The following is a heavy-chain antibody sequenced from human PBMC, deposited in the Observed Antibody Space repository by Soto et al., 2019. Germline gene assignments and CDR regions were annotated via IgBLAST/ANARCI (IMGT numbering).Heavy chain of an antibody. J-gene: IGHJ4*02. D-gene: IGHD3-3*01. CDR3: AKVLFFGVVMEGIGFDY. CDR2: ISGSGGST. CDR1: GFTFSSYA. V-gene: IGHV3-23*01. Sequence: GGSLRLSCAASGFTFSSYAMSWVRQAPGKGLEWVSAISGSGGSTYYADSVKGRFTISRDNSKNTLYLQMNSLRAEDTAVYYCAKVLFFGVVMEGIGFDYWGQGTLVTVSS.